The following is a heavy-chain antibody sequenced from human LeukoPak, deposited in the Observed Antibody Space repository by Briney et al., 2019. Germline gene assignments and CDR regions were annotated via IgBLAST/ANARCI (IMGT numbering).Heavy chain of an antibody. J-gene: IGHJ4*02. V-gene: IGHV3-23*01. CDR2: VSGSGGST. Sequence: GGSLRLSCAASGFTFSSYAMRWVRQAPGKGLEWVSSVSGSGGSTYYADSVRGRFTISRDNSKNTLYLQMNSLRAEDTAVYYCAKPRAVGVNAFFDYWGQGTLVTVSS. CDR3: AKPRAVGVNAFFDY. CDR1: GFTFSSYA.